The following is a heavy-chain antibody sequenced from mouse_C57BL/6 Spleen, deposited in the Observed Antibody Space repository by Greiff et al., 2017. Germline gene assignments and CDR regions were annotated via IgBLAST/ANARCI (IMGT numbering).Heavy chain of an antibody. J-gene: IGHJ4*01. Sequence: VQLKESGPGMVKPSQSLSLTCTVTGYSITSGYDWHWIRHFPGNKLEWMGYISYSGSTNYNPYLKSRITITHDKSKNLFFLKLNSVTTEDTATYYCASGVISTVVATRAMDYWGQGTSVTVSS. CDR2: ISYSGST. V-gene: IGHV3-1*01. CDR3: ASGVISTVVATRAMDY. CDR1: GYSITSGYD. D-gene: IGHD1-1*01.